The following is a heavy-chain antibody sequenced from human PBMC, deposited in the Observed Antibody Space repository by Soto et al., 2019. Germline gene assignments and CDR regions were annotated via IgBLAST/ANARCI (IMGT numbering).Heavy chain of an antibody. Sequence: SETLSLTCTVSGGSISSYYWSWIRQPPGKGLEWIGYIYYSGSTNYNPSLKSRVTISVDTSKNQFSLKLSSVTAADTAVYYCARDLQDSDFWSGYFGYWGQGTLVTVSS. CDR3: ARDLQDSDFWSGYFGY. CDR2: IYYSGST. D-gene: IGHD3-3*01. J-gene: IGHJ4*02. V-gene: IGHV4-59*01. CDR1: GGSISSYY.